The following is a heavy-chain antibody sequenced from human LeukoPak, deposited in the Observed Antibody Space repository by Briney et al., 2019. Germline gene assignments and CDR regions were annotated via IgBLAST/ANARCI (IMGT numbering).Heavy chain of an antibody. V-gene: IGHV3-33*01. CDR3: ASSNSRTYGMDV. CDR2: IWYDGSNK. Sequence: PGRSLRLSCAASGFTFSSYGMHWVRQAPGKGLEWVAVIWYDGSNKYCADSVKGRFTISRDNSKNTLYLQMNSLRAEDTAVYYCASSNSRTYGMDVWGQGTTVTVSS. J-gene: IGHJ6*02. D-gene: IGHD2/OR15-2a*01. CDR1: GFTFSSYG.